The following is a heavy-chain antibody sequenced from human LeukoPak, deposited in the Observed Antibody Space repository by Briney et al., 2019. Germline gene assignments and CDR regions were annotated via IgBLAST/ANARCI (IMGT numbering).Heavy chain of an antibody. CDR2: IIPIFGTA. CDR1: GGTFSSYA. J-gene: IGHJ4*02. CDR3: AGGYGSARPGSRTYDY. Sequence: VASVKVSCKASGGTFSSYATSWVRQAPGQGLEWMGGIIPIFGTANYAQKFQGRVTITADKSTSTAYMELSSLRSEDTAVYYCAGGYGSARPGSRTYDYWGQGTLVTVSS. V-gene: IGHV1-69*06. D-gene: IGHD3-10*01.